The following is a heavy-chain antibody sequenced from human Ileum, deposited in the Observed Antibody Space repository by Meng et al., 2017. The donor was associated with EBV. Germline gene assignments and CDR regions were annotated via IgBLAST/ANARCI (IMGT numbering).Heavy chain of an antibody. CDR3: ARGSGAGGRDWFDP. CDR1: GYTFTSYG. Sequence: QVQRGQSGAEVKKPGASVKVSCKASGYTFTSYGISWVRQAPGQGLEWMGWISAYNGNTNYAQKFRGRVTMTRDTSINTAYLEVISLTSEDTAVYYCARGSGAGGRDWFDPWGQGTLVTGSS. CDR2: ISAYNGNT. V-gene: IGHV1-18*01. D-gene: IGHD3-16*01. J-gene: IGHJ5*02.